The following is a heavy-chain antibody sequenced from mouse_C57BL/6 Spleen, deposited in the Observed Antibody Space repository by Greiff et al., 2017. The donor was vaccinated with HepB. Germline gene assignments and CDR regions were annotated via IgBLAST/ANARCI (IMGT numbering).Heavy chain of an antibody. Sequence: VQLQQPGAELVKPGASVKLSCKASGYTFTSYWMQWVKQRPGQGLEWIGEIDPSDSYTNYNQKFKGKATLTVDTSSSTAYMQLSSLTSEDSAVYYCARSGGSSYGTFDYWGQGTTLTVSS. V-gene: IGHV1-50*01. CDR1: GYTFTSYW. CDR2: IDPSDSYT. D-gene: IGHD1-1*01. CDR3: ARSGGSSYGTFDY. J-gene: IGHJ2*01.